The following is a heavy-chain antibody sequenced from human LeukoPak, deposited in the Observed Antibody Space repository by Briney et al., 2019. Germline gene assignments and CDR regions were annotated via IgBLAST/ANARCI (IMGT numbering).Heavy chain of an antibody. D-gene: IGHD1-20*01. CDR2: MNPNSGNT. Sequence: ASVKVSCKASGGTFSSYAISWVRQAPGQGLEWMGWMNPNSGNTGYAQKFQGRVTMTRNTSISTAYMELSSLRSEDTAVYYCARGRRYNWNDGDYYFDYWGQGTLVTVSS. J-gene: IGHJ4*02. CDR3: ARGRRYNWNDGDYYFDY. CDR1: GGTFSSYA. V-gene: IGHV1-8*02.